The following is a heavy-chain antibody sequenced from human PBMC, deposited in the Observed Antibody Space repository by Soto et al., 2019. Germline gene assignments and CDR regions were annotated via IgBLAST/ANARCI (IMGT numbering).Heavy chain of an antibody. V-gene: IGHV1-2*02. CDR1: GYTFTGYY. J-gene: IGHJ6*02. CDR3: ARDVIVVVPAATLGYYYYGMDV. Sequence: ASVKVSCKASGYTFTGYYMHWVRQAPGQGLEWMGWINPNSGGTNYAQKFQGGVTMTRDTSISTAYMELSRLRSDDTAVYYCARDVIVVVPAATLGYYYYGMDVWGQGTTVTVSS. D-gene: IGHD2-2*01. CDR2: INPNSGGT.